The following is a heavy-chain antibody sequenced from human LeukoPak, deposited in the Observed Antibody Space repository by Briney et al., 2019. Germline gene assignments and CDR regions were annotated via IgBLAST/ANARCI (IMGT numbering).Heavy chain of an antibody. CDR2: ISYDGSNK. CDR1: GFTFSSYA. CDR3: ARGEYYYDGGY. V-gene: IGHV3-30-3*01. Sequence: PGRSLRLSCAASGFTFSSYAMHWVRQAPGKGLEWVAVISYDGSNKYYADSVKGRFTISRDNAKNSLFLQMNSLRVEETAVYYCARGEYYYDGGYWGQGTLVTVSS. J-gene: IGHJ4*02. D-gene: IGHD3-22*01.